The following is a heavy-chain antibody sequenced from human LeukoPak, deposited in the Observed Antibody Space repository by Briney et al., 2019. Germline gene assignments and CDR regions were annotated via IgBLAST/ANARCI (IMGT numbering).Heavy chain of an antibody. J-gene: IGHJ5*02. CDR1: GFTFTSSA. V-gene: IGHV1-58*01. CDR3: AAWTNLGYCSSTSCFRRPNWFDP. D-gene: IGHD2-2*01. CDR2: IVVGSGNT. Sequence: ASVKVSCKASGFTFTSSAVQWERQARGQRLEWIGWIVVGSGNTNYAQKFQERVTITRDMSTSTAYMELSSLRSEDTAVYYCAAWTNLGYCSSTSCFRRPNWFDPWGQGTLVTVSS.